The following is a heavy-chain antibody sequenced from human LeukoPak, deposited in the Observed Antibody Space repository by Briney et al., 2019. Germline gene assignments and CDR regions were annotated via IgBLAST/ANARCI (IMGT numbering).Heavy chain of an antibody. CDR1: GGSISSGSYY. CDR3: ARFYDFWRVFDY. J-gene: IGHJ4*02. CDR2: IYTSGST. Sequence: SETLSLTXTVSGGSISSGSYYWSWIRQPAGKGLQWIGRIYTSGSTNYNPSLKSRVTISVDTSKNQFSLKLSSVTAADTAVYYCARFYDFWRVFDYWGQGTLVTVSS. D-gene: IGHD3-3*01. V-gene: IGHV4-61*02.